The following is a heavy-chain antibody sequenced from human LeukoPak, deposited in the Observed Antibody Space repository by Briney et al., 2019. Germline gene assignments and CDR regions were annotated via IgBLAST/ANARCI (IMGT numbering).Heavy chain of an antibody. V-gene: IGHV3-21*04. D-gene: IGHD3-22*01. CDR3: ARDLGYDSSGNFDAFDI. CDR1: GFTFSYYS. J-gene: IGHJ3*02. Sequence: GGSLRLSCAASGFTFSYYSMNWVRQAPGKGLEWVSSISTSSSYIYYADSVRGRFTISRDNSKNTLYLQMNSLRAEDTAVYYCARDLGYDSSGNFDAFDIWGQGTMVTVSS. CDR2: ISTSSSYI.